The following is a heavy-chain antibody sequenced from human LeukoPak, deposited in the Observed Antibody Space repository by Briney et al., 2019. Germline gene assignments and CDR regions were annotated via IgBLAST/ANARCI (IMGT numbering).Heavy chain of an antibody. V-gene: IGHV3-21*01. Sequence: KPGGSLRLSCAASGFTFSSYSMNWVRQAPGKGLEWVSSISSSSSYIYYADSVKGRFTISRDNAKNSLYLQMNSLRAEDTAVYYCARDGYVWGSYRYGGSWFDPWGQGTLVTVSS. CDR1: GFTFSSYS. CDR3: ARDGYVWGSYRYGGSWFDP. CDR2: ISSSSSYI. J-gene: IGHJ5*02. D-gene: IGHD3-16*02.